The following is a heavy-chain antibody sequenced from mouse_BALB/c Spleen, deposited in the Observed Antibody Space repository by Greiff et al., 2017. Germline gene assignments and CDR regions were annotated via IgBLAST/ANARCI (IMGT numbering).Heavy chain of an antibody. J-gene: IGHJ4*01. Sequence: QVQLKQPGAELVKPGASVKMSCKASGYTFTSYWMHWVKQRPGQGLEWIGVIDPSDSYTSYNQKFKGKATLTVDTSSSTAYMQLSSLTSEDSAVYYCTRGKDGRYYAMDYWGQGTSVTVSS. V-gene: IGHV1S127*01. D-gene: IGHD1-2*01. CDR3: TRGKDGRYYAMDY. CDR2: IDPSDSYT. CDR1: GYTFTSYW.